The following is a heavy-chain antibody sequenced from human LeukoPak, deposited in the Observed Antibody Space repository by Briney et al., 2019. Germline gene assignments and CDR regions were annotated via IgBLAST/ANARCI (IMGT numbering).Heavy chain of an antibody. J-gene: IGHJ4*02. CDR2: INHSGST. CDR1: GGSFSGYY. V-gene: IGHV4-34*01. CDR3: ASYFNGIDY. D-gene: IGHD1-26*01. Sequence: PSETLSLTCAVYGGSFSGYYWSWIRQPPGKGLEWIGEINHSGSTNYNPSLKSRVTISVDTSKNQFSLKLSSVTAADTAVYYCASYFNGIDYWGQGTLVTVSS.